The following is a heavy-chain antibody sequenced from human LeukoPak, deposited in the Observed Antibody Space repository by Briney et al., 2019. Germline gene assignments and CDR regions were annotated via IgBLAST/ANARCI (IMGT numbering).Heavy chain of an antibody. CDR1: GYTFTAYY. V-gene: IGHV1-2*02. CDR3: ARESGSFDY. D-gene: IGHD1-26*01. J-gene: IGHJ4*02. CDR2: IDPNINGA. Sequence: ASVKVSCKTSGYTFTAYYLHWVRQAPGQGLGWMGWIDPNINGATYAQKFQGRVTMTRDTSISTAYMELSSLTSDDTAVYYCARESGSFDYWGQGTLVTVSS.